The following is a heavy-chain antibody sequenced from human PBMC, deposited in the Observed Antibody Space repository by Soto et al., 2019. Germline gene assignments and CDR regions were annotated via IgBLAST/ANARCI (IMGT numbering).Heavy chain of an antibody. CDR1: GGSISSGGYY. Sequence: QVQLQESGPGLVKPSQTLSLTCTVSGGSISSGGYYWSWIRQHPGKGLEWIGYIYYSGSTYYNPSLKSRVTTSVDTSKNPFSLKLSSVTAADTAVYYCARGGRRSPGMDVWGQGTTVTVSS. J-gene: IGHJ6*02. V-gene: IGHV4-31*03. CDR2: IYYSGST. CDR3: ARGGRRSPGMDV.